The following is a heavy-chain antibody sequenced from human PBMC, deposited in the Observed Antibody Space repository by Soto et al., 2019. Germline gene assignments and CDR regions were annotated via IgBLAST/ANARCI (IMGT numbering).Heavy chain of an antibody. CDR1: GGSVSSGEYY. D-gene: IGHD5-18*01. CDR2: VYYGGST. J-gene: IGHJ5*02. V-gene: IGHV4-61*08. Sequence: PSETLSLTTTVSGGSVSSGEYYWTWIRQPPGKGLEWIGYVYYGGSTNYDPSLKSRVSISAETAKNQFSLKLSSVTAADTAVYYCARIPVDTYMIYWFDPWGQGILVTVSS. CDR3: ARIPVDTYMIYWFDP.